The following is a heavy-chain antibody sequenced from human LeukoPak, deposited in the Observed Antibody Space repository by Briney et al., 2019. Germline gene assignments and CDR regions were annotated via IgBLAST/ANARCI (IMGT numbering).Heavy chain of an antibody. J-gene: IGHJ6*04. D-gene: IGHD3-3*01. CDR1: GFTFSSYG. Sequence: GGSLGLSCAASGFTFSSYGMHWVRQAPGEGLEWVAVISYDGSNKYYADSVKGRFTISRDNSKNTLYLQMNSLRAEDTAVYYCAKAASGFGYYYGMDVWGKGTTVTVSS. CDR2: ISYDGSNK. V-gene: IGHV3-30*18. CDR3: AKAASGFGYYYGMDV.